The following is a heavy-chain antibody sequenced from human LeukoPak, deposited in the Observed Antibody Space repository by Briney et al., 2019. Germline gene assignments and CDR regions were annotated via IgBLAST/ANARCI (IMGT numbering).Heavy chain of an antibody. CDR2: ISYDGSNK. CDR1: GFTFSSYA. V-gene: IGHV3-30-3*01. D-gene: IGHD5-12*01. CDR3: ARGGATDAFDI. Sequence: GGSLRLSCAASGFTFSSYAMHWVRQAPGKGLEWVAVISYDGSNKYYADSVKGRFTISRDNSKNTLYLQMNSLRAEDTAVYYCARGGATDAFDIWGQGTMVTVSS. J-gene: IGHJ3*02.